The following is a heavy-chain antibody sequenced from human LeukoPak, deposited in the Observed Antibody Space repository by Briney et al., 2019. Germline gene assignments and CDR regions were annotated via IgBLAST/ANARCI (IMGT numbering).Heavy chain of an antibody. Sequence: GASVKVSCKASGYTFTGYYMHWVRQAPGQGLEWMGWINPNSGGTNYAQKFQGRVTMTRDTSISTAYMELSRLRSDDTAVYYCARDQGVLRFLEWLPGTGDYYYMDVWGKGTTVTVSS. J-gene: IGHJ6*03. V-gene: IGHV1-2*02. CDR2: INPNSGGT. CDR3: ARDQGVLRFLEWLPGTGDYYYMDV. D-gene: IGHD3-3*01. CDR1: GYTFTGYY.